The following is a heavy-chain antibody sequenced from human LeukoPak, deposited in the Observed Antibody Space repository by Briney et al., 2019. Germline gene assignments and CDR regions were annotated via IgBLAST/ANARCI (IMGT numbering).Heavy chain of an antibody. CDR3: ARDLLPGGYSYVSTLGY. V-gene: IGHV1-46*01. CDR1: GYTFTSNY. J-gene: IGHJ4*02. Sequence: ASVKVSCKAFGYTFTSNYMHWVRQAPGQGPEWMGVISPSGGSTTYAQKFQGRVTLTRDTSASTAYMELSSLRSEDMAVYYCARDLLPGGYSYVSTLGYWGQGTLVTVSS. D-gene: IGHD5-18*01. CDR2: ISPSGGST.